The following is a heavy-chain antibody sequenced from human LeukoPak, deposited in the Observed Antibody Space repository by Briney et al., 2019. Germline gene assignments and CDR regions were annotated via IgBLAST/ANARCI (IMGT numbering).Heavy chain of an antibody. J-gene: IGHJ6*03. CDR3: ARVSYLRPSDYMDV. Sequence: ASVKVSCKSSGYTFSIYGFTWVRHAPGQGLEWMGWISAYNGKTLYAEKFQGRVTMTTDTATSTVYMELRSLRSDDTAVYYCARVSYLRPSDYMDVWGKGTTVTVSS. CDR2: ISAYNGKT. D-gene: IGHD1-26*01. CDR1: GYTFSIYG. V-gene: IGHV1-18*01.